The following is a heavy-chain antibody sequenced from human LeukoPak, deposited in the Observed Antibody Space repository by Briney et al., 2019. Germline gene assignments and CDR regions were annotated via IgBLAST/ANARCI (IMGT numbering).Heavy chain of an antibody. CDR1: GFTFSHFC. J-gene: IGHJ4*02. Sequence: PGASLRLSCAASGFTFSHFCMHGVRQAPGKGLEGVALISFDGHNEYYADPVEGRFTISRDNSKNTLYLQMTSLRPDDTAVYYCAKTYFDTSAYHLYFFDSWGQGIPVIVSS. CDR3: AKTYFDTSAYHLYFFDS. D-gene: IGHD3-22*01. CDR2: ISFDGHNE. V-gene: IGHV3-30*18.